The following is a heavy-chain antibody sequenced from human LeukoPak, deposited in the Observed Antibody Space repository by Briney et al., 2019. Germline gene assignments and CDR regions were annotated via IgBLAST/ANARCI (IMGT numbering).Heavy chain of an antibody. V-gene: IGHV5-51*01. J-gene: IGHJ4*02. Sequence: PGESLKISCKGSGYSFSTYWIGWVRQMPGKGLEWMGIIDPGDSDTRYSPSLQGQVTVSADKSISTAYLQWSSLKASDTAMYFCARRSTYAHYFDYWGQGTLVTVSS. CDR1: GYSFSTYW. CDR3: ARRSTYAHYFDY. D-gene: IGHD2-2*01. CDR2: IDPGDSDT.